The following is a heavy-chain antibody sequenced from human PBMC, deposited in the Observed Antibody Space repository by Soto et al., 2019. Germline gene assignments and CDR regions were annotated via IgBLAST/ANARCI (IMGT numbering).Heavy chain of an antibody. J-gene: IGHJ4*02. V-gene: IGHV3-30-3*01. CDR1: GFTFSSYA. CDR2: ISYDGSNN. CDR3: ASTDILTGYYSGYYFDY. D-gene: IGHD3-9*01. Sequence: QVQLVESGGGVVQPGRSLRLSCAASGFTFSSYAMHWVRQAPGKGLGWVAVISYDGSNNYYADSVKGRFTISRDNSKNTLYLQMNSLRAEDTAVYYCASTDILTGYYSGYYFDYWGQGTLVTVSS.